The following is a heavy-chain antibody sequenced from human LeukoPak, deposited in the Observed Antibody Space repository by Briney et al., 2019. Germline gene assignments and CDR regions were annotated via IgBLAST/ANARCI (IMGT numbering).Heavy chain of an antibody. Sequence: SVKVSCKVSGYTLTELSMHWVRQAPGKGLEWMGGFDPEDGETIYAQKFQGRVTMTEDTSTDTAYMELSSLRSEDTAVYYCARDLGGTTGAPWYYFDYWGQGTLVTVSS. J-gene: IGHJ4*02. CDR2: FDPEDGET. CDR1: GYTLTELS. CDR3: ARDLGGTTGAPWYYFDY. V-gene: IGHV1-24*01. D-gene: IGHD1-1*01.